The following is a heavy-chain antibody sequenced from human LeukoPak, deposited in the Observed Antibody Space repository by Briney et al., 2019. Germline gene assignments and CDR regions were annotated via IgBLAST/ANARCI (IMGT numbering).Heavy chain of an antibody. CDR3: ARHAYGGYRDIDY. CDR2: IYYSGST. V-gene: IGHV4-59*08. J-gene: IGHJ4*02. CDR1: GGSISNYY. Sequence: SETLSLTCTVSGGSISNYYWSWIRQPPGKGLEWIGYIYYSGSTNYNPSLKSRVTTSVDTSKNQFSLKLTSMTATDTAVYYCARHAYGGYRDIDYWGQGTLVTVSS. D-gene: IGHD5-12*01.